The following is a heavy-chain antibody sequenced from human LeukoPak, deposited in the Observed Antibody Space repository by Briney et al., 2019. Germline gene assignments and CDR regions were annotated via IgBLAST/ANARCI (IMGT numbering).Heavy chain of an antibody. D-gene: IGHD1-26*01. CDR1: GFTFDDYA. J-gene: IGHJ4*02. CDR3: ANCLLWDAFDY. CDR2: ISGDGGST. V-gene: IGHV3-43*02. Sequence: GGSLRLSCAASGFTFDDYAMHWVRQAPGKGLEWVSLISGDGGSTYYADSVKGRFTISRDNSKSSLYLQMNSLRTEDTALYYCANCLLWDAFDYWGQGTLVTVSS.